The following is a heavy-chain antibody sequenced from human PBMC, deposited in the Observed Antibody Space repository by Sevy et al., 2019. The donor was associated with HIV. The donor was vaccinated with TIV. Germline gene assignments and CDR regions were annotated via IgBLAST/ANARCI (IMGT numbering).Heavy chain of an antibody. D-gene: IGHD3-10*01. CDR3: ARDMDNFYGMDV. Sequence: SETLSLTCTVSGVSISTHSWSWIRQPPGKGLEYIGYIYYNGNANYNPSFQSRVTISGKTSMNQLSLKLTSVTAADTAVYYCARDMDNFYGMDVWGQGTTVTVSS. V-gene: IGHV4-59*11. CDR1: GVSISTHS. CDR2: IYYNGNA. J-gene: IGHJ6*02.